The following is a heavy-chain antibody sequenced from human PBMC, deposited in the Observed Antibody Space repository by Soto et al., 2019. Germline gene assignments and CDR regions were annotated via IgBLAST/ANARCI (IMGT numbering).Heavy chain of an antibody. Sequence: GASVKVSCKASGYTFTGYYMFWVRQAPGQGLEWMGWINPNSGGTKYAQKFQGRVTMTRDTSISTAYMELSRLRSDDTAVYYCARDKAYCSSITCSPGDYFYYGMDVWSQGTTVTVSS. CDR2: INPNSGGT. V-gene: IGHV1-2*02. CDR1: GYTFTGYY. J-gene: IGHJ6*02. CDR3: ARDKAYCSSITCSPGDYFYYGMDV. D-gene: IGHD2-2*01.